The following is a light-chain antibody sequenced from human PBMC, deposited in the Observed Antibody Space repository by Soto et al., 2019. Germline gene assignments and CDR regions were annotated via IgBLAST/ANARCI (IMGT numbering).Light chain of an antibody. CDR3: VLFVGSGIWV. V-gene: IGLV8-61*01. Sequence: QAVVTQEPWFSVSPGRTVTLTCGLSSGSVSTSYFPSWYQQTPGQAPRTLIYNTNTRSSGVPDRFSGSILGTKAALTITGAQADDESDYYCVLFVGSGIWVFGGGTKLTV. CDR2: NTN. CDR1: SGSVSTSYF. J-gene: IGLJ3*02.